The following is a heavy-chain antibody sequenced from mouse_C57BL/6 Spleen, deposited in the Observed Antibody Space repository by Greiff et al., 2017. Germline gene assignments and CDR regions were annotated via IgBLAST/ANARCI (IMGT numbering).Heavy chain of an antibody. D-gene: IGHD2-3*01. CDR2: IYPGSGTT. Sequence: QVHVKQSGAELVRPGASVKLSCKASGYTFTDYYINWVQQRPGQGLEWIARIYPGSGTTYYNEKFKGQATLNAENSSSTAYMQLSSLTSEDSAVYFCARGWLLLAMDYWGQGTSVTVSS. CDR3: ARGWLLLAMDY. CDR1: GYTFTDYY. V-gene: IGHV1-76*01. J-gene: IGHJ4*01.